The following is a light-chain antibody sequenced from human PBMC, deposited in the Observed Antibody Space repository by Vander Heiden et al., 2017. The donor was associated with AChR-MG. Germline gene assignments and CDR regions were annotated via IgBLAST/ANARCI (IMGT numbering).Light chain of an antibody. CDR2: AAS. J-gene: IGKJ2*01. V-gene: IGKV1-39*01. CDR3: QQSHITPYT. Sequence: DIQMTQSPSSLSASVGDRVTITCRASQSVSRYFNWYQQKPGKAPTLLIYAASSLQSGIPSRFSGSGSGTDFTLSISSLQPEDFATYYCQQSHITPYTFGQGTKLEIK. CDR1: QSVSRY.